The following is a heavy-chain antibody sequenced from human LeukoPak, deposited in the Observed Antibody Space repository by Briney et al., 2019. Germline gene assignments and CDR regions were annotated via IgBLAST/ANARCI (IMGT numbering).Heavy chain of an antibody. CDR3: ARGLWGPSYGPPSGFDY. J-gene: IGHJ4*02. CDR1: GFTFSSYE. V-gene: IGHV3-53*01. Sequence: GGSLRLSCAASGFTFSSYEMNWVRQAPGKGLEWVSVIYSGGSTYYADSVKGRFTISRDNSKNTLYLQMNSLRAEDTAVYYCARGLWGPSYGPPSGFDYWGQGTLVTVSS. D-gene: IGHD5-18*01. CDR2: IYSGGST.